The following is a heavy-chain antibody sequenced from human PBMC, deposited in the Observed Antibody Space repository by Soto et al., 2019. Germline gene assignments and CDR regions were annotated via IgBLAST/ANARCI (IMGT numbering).Heavy chain of an antibody. CDR2: ISYDGSNK. CDR3: AKGEGSSWYATYYYYYGMDV. J-gene: IGHJ6*02. Sequence: PGGSLRLSCAASGFTFSSYGMHWVRQAPGKGLEWVAVISYDGSNKYYADSVKGRFTISRDNSKNTLYLQMNSLRAEDTAVYYCAKGEGSSWYATYYYYYGMDVWGQGTTVTVSS. V-gene: IGHV3-30*18. CDR1: GFTFSSYG. D-gene: IGHD6-13*01.